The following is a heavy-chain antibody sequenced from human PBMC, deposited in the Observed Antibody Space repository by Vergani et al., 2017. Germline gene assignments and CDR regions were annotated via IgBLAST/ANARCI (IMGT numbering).Heavy chain of an antibody. Sequence: QVQLQESGPGLVKPSQTLSLTCTVSGGSISSGDYYWSWIRQPPGKGLEWIGYIYYSGNTNYNPSLKSLVTISVDTSKNQFSLKLSSVTAAETAVYYCARAKRCSSTSCARVYGMDVWGQGTTVTVSS. CDR1: GGSISSGDYY. J-gene: IGHJ6*02. CDR2: IYYSGNT. D-gene: IGHD2-2*01. CDR3: ARAKRCSSTSCARVYGMDV. V-gene: IGHV4-30-4*08.